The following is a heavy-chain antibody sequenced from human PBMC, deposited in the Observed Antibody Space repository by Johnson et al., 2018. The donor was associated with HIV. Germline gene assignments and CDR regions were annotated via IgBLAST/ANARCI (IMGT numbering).Heavy chain of an antibody. CDR2: ISYDGSNK. D-gene: IGHD6-19*01. Sequence: VQLVESGGGVVQPGRSLRLSCAASGFTFSSYAMHWVRQAPGKGLEWVAVISYDGSNKYYADSVKGRFTISRDNSKNTLYLQMNSLRAEDTAIYYCAKDRVRYSSDVDALDMWGQGTMVTVSP. J-gene: IGHJ3*02. CDR3: AKDRVRYSSDVDALDM. V-gene: IGHV3-30*04. CDR1: GFTFSSYA.